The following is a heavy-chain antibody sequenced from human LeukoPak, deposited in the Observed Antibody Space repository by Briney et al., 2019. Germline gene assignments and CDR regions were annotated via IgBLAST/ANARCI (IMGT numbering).Heavy chain of an antibody. D-gene: IGHD6-13*01. Sequence: SETLSLTCTVSGGSISSYYWSWIRQPPGKGLEWIGYIYYSGSTNYSPSLKSRVTISVDTSKNQFSLKLSSVTAADTAVYYCARLISGIAAAGTPPRSQWGYYYMDVWGKGTTVTVSS. CDR3: ARLISGIAAAGTPPRSQWGYYYMDV. V-gene: IGHV4-59*08. CDR1: GGSISSYY. CDR2: IYYSGST. J-gene: IGHJ6*03.